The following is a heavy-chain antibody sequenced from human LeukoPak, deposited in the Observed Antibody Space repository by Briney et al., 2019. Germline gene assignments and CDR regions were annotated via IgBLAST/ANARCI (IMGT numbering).Heavy chain of an antibody. CDR2: TNPNSGGT. CDR3: ARVDRYCSGGSCYQN. V-gene: IGHV1-2*02. D-gene: IGHD2-15*01. Sequence: ASVKVSCKASGYTFTGYYMHWVRQAPGQGLEWMGWTNPNSGGTNYAQKFQGRVTMTRDTSISTAYMELSRLRSDDTAVYYCARVDRYCSGGSCYQNWGRGTLVTVSS. J-gene: IGHJ4*02. CDR1: GYTFTGYY.